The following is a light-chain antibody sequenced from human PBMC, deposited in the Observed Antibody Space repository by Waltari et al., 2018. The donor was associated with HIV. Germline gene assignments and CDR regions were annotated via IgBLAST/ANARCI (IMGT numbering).Light chain of an antibody. Sequence: QSVLTQPPSVSGAPGQRVTISCTGSSSNIGAGFEVHWYQQLPGTAPKLLIHANNNRPSGVPDRFSGSKSGTSASLAITGLQAEDEADYYCQSYDSSLRGYAFGTGTKVSVL. CDR1: SSNIGAGFE. CDR2: ANN. CDR3: QSYDSSLRGYA. V-gene: IGLV1-40*01. J-gene: IGLJ1*01.